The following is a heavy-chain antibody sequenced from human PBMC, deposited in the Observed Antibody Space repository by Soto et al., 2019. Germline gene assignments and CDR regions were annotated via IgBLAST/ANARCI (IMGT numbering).Heavy chain of an antibody. J-gene: IGHJ1*01. Sequence: VQLQGSGPGLVKPSQTLSLTCTVSGASVNTGDYYWSYIRQSPGKGLECLGYIFYSGDTYYNPSLKSRATISLNTSRNQISLTLTSVTDADTAVYFCVGTGTTDDFWGQGTLVTVSS. V-gene: IGHV4-30-4*01. D-gene: IGHD1-7*01. CDR1: GASVNTGDYY. CDR3: VGTGTTDDF. CDR2: IFYSGDT.